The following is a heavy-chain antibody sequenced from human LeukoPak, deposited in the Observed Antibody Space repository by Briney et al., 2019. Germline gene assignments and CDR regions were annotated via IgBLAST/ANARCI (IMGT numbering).Heavy chain of an antibody. CDR1: GGTFSSYA. CDR2: IIPIFGIA. Sequence: SVKVSCKASGGTFSSYATSWVRQAPGQGLEWMGRIIPIFGIANYAQKFQGRVTITADKSTSTAYMELSSLRSEDTAAYYCARDPVVATTGPYYYYGMDVWGQGTTVTVSS. J-gene: IGHJ6*02. CDR3: ARDPVVATTGPYYYYGMDV. D-gene: IGHD5-12*01. V-gene: IGHV1-69*04.